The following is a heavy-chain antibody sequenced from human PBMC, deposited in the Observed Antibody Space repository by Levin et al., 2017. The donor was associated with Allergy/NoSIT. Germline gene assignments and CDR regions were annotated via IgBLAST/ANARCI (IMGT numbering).Heavy chain of an antibody. D-gene: IGHD2-15*01. CDR1: GFTFSSYG. J-gene: IGHJ1*01. CDR3: AREGGYCSGGSCYSPRGYFQH. V-gene: IGHV3-33*01. CDR2: IWYDGSNK. Sequence: GSLRLSCAASGFTFSSYGMHWVRQAPGKGLEWVAVIWYDGSNKYYADSVKGRFTISRDNSKNTLYLQMNSLRAEDTAVYYCAREGGYCSGGSCYSPRGYFQHWGQGTLVTVSS.